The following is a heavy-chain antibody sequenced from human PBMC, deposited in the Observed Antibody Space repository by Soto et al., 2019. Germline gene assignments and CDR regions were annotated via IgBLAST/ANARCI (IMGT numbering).Heavy chain of an antibody. CDR3: AISIRYSSFFNY. CDR1: GYTFTSYG. D-gene: IGHD6-19*01. Sequence: ASVKVSCKASGYTFTSYGISWVRQAPGQGLEWMGWISAYNGNTNYAQKLQGRVTMTTDTSTSTAYMELRSLRSDDTAAYYCAISIRYSSFFNYWGQGTLVTVSS. V-gene: IGHV1-18*04. CDR2: ISAYNGNT. J-gene: IGHJ4*02.